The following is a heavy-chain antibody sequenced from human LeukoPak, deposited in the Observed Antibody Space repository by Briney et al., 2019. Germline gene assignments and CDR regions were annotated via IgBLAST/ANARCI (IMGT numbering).Heavy chain of an antibody. CDR3: ARLHYDVLTGPFDY. CDR1: GFTVSSNY. J-gene: IGHJ4*02. V-gene: IGHV3-53*01. D-gene: IGHD3-9*01. CDR2: IYSGGNT. Sequence: GGSLRLSCAASGFTVSSNYMSWVRQAPGKGLEWVSIIYSGGNTYYADSVKGRFTVSRDNAKNTLSLQMNSLRAEDTAVYYCARLHYDVLTGPFDYWGQGTLVTVSS.